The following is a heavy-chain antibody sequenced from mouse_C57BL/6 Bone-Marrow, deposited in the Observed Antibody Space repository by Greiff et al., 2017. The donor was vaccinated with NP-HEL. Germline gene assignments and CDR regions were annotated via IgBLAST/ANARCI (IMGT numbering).Heavy chain of an antibody. D-gene: IGHD6-5*01. CDR3: ARSSPPLFFAY. Sequence: EVKLMESGGGLVKPGGSLKLSCAASGFTFSDYGMHWVRQAPEKGLEWVAYISSGSSTIYYADTVKGRFTISRDNAKNTLFLQMTSLRSEDTAMYYCARSSPPLFFAYWGQGTLVTVSA. CDR2: ISSGSSTI. J-gene: IGHJ3*01. CDR1: GFTFSDYG. V-gene: IGHV5-17*01.